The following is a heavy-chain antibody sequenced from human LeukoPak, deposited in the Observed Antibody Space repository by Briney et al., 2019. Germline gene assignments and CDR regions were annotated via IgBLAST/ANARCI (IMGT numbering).Heavy chain of an antibody. CDR2: IIPIFGTA. Sequence: SVKVSCKASGGTFSSYAISWVRQAPGQGLEWMGGIIPIFGTANYAQKFQGRVTITADESTSTAYMELSSLRSDDTAVYYCARAMVRGVITTSYWGQGTLVTVSS. CDR1: GGTFSSYA. D-gene: IGHD3-10*01. V-gene: IGHV1-69*13. CDR3: ARAMVRGVITTSY. J-gene: IGHJ4*02.